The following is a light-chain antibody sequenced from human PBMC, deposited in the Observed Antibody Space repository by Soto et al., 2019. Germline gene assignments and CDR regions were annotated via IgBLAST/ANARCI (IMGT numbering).Light chain of an antibody. Sequence: QSVLAQPPSVSGSPGQSVAISCTGTSSDVGSSNGVSWYQQPPGTAPKLMIYDVSNRPSGVPDRFSGSKSGNTASLTISGLQAEDEAHYYCRSHTTGSTRYVFGTGTKVTVL. CDR3: RSHTTGSTRYV. CDR2: DVS. CDR1: SSDVGSSNG. V-gene: IGLV2-18*02. J-gene: IGLJ1*01.